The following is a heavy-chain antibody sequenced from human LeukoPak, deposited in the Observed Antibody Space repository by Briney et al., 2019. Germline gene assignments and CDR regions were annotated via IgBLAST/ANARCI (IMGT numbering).Heavy chain of an antibody. V-gene: IGHV3-30*04. J-gene: IGHJ4*02. D-gene: IGHD5-18*01. Sequence: GGSLRLSCAASGFTFSTYALHWIRQAPGRGLEWVAVISYDGSDKWYADSVKGRFTVSRDNAKNSLYLQMNSLRAEDTAVYYCARGLTAMVYYHDYWGQGTLVTVSS. CDR1: GFTFSTYA. CDR2: ISYDGSDK. CDR3: ARGLTAMVYYHDY.